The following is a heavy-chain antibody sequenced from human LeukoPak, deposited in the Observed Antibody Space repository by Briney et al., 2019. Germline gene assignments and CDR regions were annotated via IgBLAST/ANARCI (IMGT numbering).Heavy chain of an antibody. CDR1: GSCFSCYW. CDR2: IYHGGSDT. Sequence: GAALKISYEGCGSCFSCYWIGWVRPIAGEGLEWVGIIYHGGSDTRYSRSFECPVTISADKSISTAYLQWSSLKASDTAMYYCARLPSMVRGVIFWFDPWGQGTLVTVSS. D-gene: IGHD3-10*01. CDR3: ARLPSMVRGVIFWFDP. J-gene: IGHJ5*02. V-gene: IGHV5-51*01.